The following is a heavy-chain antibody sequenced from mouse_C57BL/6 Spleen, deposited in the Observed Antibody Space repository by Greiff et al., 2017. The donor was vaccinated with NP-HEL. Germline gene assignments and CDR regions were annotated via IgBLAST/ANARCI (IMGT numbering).Heavy chain of an antibody. CDR1: GYTFTSYW. V-gene: IGHV1-52*01. D-gene: IGHD1-1*01. CDR3: ARFDYYYGSSPFAY. CDR2: IDPSDSET. Sequence: VQLQQSGAELVRPGSSVKLSCKASGYTFTSYWMHWVKQRPIQGLEWIGNIDPSDSETHYNQKFKDKATLTVDKSSSTAYMQLSSLTSEDSAVYYCARFDYYYGSSPFAYWGQGTLVTVSA. J-gene: IGHJ3*01.